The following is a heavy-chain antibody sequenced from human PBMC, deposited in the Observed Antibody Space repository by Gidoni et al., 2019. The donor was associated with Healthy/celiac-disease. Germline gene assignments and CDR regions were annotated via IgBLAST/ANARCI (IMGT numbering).Heavy chain of an antibody. CDR1: GFTFSSYA. D-gene: IGHD2-2*01. CDR2: ISYDGSNK. Sequence: QVQLVESGGGVVQPGRSLRLSCAASGFTFSSYAMHWVRQAPGKGLEWVAVISYDGSNKYYADSVKGRFTISRDNSKNTLYLQMNSLRAEDTAVYYCARDVRSSCYFCFQHWGQGTLVTVSS. V-gene: IGHV3-30-3*01. J-gene: IGHJ1*01. CDR3: ARDVRSSCYFCFQH.